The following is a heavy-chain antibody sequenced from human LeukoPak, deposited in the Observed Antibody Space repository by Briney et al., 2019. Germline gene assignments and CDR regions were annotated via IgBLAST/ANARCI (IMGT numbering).Heavy chain of an antibody. Sequence: SETLSLTWTVSGGSISSPNSYWGWIRQPPGKGLEWIASLYYSGSAYHSPSLKSRVTISVDRSKNQFSLKLYSVTAADSAVYYCARHVYYGGNCYRDDYYYYIDVWGTGTTVTVSS. CDR3: ARHVYYGGNCYRDDYYYYIDV. V-gene: IGHV4-39*01. CDR1: GGSISSPNSY. D-gene: IGHD2-21*01. J-gene: IGHJ6*03. CDR2: LYYSGSA.